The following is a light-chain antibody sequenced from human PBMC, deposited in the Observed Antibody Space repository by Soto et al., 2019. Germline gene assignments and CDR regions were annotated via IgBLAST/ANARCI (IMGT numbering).Light chain of an antibody. V-gene: IGKV3-20*01. CDR3: QQYGDSFT. Sequence: EIVLTQSPDTLSLSPGERATLSCRASQSISSNYLAWYQQRPGQPPRLLIYGASSRASGIADRFSGSGSGTDFTLTISRLGPEDFAVYYCQQYGDSFTFGPGTKVDIK. CDR2: GAS. J-gene: IGKJ3*01. CDR1: QSISSNY.